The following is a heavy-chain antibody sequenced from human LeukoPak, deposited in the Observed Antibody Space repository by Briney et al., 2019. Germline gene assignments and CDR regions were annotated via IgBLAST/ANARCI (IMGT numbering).Heavy chain of an antibody. CDR1: GYTFTSYD. J-gene: IGHJ4*02. CDR3: ARGTTVVTPVDY. CDR2: MNPNSGNT. V-gene: IGHV1-8*01. D-gene: IGHD4-23*01. Sequence: ASVKVSCKASGYTFTSYDINWVRQATGQGLEWMGWMNPNSGNTGYAQKFQGRVTMTRNTSISTAYMELSSLRSEDTAVYYCARGTTVVTPVDYWGQGTLVTVSS.